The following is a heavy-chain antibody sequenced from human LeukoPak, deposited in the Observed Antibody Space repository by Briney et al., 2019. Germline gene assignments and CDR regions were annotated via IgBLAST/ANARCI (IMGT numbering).Heavy chain of an antibody. Sequence: PGGSLRLSCAASGFTFSSYAMSWVRQAPGKGLEWVSAIGTAGDTYYPGSVKGRFTISRENAKNSLYLQMNSLRAGDTAVYYCAKGVIVGATRYYGMDVWGQGTTVTVSS. D-gene: IGHD1-26*01. CDR1: GFTFSSYA. CDR2: IGTAGDT. V-gene: IGHV3-13*01. J-gene: IGHJ6*02. CDR3: AKGVIVGATRYYGMDV.